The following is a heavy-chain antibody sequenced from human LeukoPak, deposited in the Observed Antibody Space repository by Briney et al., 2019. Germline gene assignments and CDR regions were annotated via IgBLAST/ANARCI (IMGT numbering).Heavy chain of an antibody. Sequence: GGSLRLSCAASGFTFSSYSMNWVRQAPGKGLEWVSSISSSSSYIYYADSVKGRFTISRDNAKNSLCLQMNSPRAEDTAVYYCARVGYYDSSGYPPGYYYGMDVWGQGTTVTVSS. CDR2: ISSSSSYI. J-gene: IGHJ6*02. CDR1: GFTFSSYS. D-gene: IGHD3-22*01. V-gene: IGHV3-21*01. CDR3: ARVGYYDSSGYPPGYYYGMDV.